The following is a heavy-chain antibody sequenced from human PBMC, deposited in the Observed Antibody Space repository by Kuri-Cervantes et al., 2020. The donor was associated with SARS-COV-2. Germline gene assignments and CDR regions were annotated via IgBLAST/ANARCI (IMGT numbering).Heavy chain of an antibody. V-gene: IGHV3-74*01. CDR3: ARVAAAGGLDY. CDR2: INSDGSST. CDR1: GFTFSSYW. Sequence: GESLKISCAASGFTFSSYWMHWVRQAPGKGLVWVSRINSDGSSTSYADSVKGRFTISRDNAKNTLYLQMNSLRAEDTAVYYCARVAAAGGLDYWGQGTLVTVSS. D-gene: IGHD6-13*01. J-gene: IGHJ4*02.